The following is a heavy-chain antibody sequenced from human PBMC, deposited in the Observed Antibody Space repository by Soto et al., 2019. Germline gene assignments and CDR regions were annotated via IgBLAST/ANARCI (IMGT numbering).Heavy chain of an antibody. CDR1: GFTFSSYG. CDR3: AKDWAPGVAVAGPDY. V-gene: IGHV3-30*18. CDR2: ISYDGSNK. Sequence: PGGSLRLSCAASGFTFSSYGMHWVRQAPGKGLEWVAVISYDGSNKYYADSVKGRFTISRENSKNTLYLQMNSLRAEDTAVYYCAKDWAPGVAVAGPDYWGQGTLVTVSS. J-gene: IGHJ4*02. D-gene: IGHD6-19*01.